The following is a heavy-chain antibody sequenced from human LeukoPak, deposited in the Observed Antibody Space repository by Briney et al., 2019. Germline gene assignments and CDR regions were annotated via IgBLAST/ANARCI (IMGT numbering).Heavy chain of an antibody. CDR1: GYTFTGYY. V-gene: IGHV1-3*01. Sequence: ASVKVSCKASGYTFTGYYMHWVRQAPGQGLEWMGWINAGNGNTKYSQKFQGRVTITRDTSASTAYMELSSLRSEDTAVYYCARGYLWFGELLGYWGQGTLVTVSS. D-gene: IGHD3-10*01. CDR3: ARGYLWFGELLGY. J-gene: IGHJ4*02. CDR2: INAGNGNT.